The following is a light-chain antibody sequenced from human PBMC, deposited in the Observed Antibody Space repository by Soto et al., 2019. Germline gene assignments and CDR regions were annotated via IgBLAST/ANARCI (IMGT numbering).Light chain of an antibody. J-gene: IGKJ1*01. CDR1: QSISSW. CDR2: KAS. V-gene: IGKV1-5*03. CDR3: QQYKSYSWT. Sequence: DIQMTQSPSTLSASVGDRVTITCRASQSISSWLAWYQQKPGKAPKLLIYKASSLESGVPSRFSGSGSGTEFTLTISSLQPFVFAPYSCQQYKSYSWTFGQGTNV.